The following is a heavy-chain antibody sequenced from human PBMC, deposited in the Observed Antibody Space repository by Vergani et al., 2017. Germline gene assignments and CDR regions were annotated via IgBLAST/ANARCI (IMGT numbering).Heavy chain of an antibody. J-gene: IGHJ6*02. CDR2: INHSGST. CDR1: GWSFSGYY. Sequence: QVQLEESGPGLVKPSETLSLTCTVSGWSFSGYYWSWIRQPPGKGLEWIGEINHSGSTNYNPSLKSRVTISVDTSKNQFSLKLSSVTAADTAVYYCARGDSSTSSQGYYGMDVWGQGTTVTVSS. CDR3: ARGDSSTSSQGYYGMDV. D-gene: IGHD2-2*01. V-gene: IGHV4-34*01.